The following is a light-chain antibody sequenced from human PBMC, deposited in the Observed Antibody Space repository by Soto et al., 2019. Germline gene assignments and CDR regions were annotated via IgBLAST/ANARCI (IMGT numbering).Light chain of an antibody. Sequence: SSELTQPPSVSVAPGQTARITCGGNNIESKSVHWYQQRPGQAPVLVIYVDSDRPSGIPDRFSASTSGNTAALTISRVEAGDVADYYCQVWDTISDHYVFGSGTKLTVL. CDR2: VDS. J-gene: IGLJ1*01. CDR3: QVWDTISDHYV. V-gene: IGLV3-21*02. CDR1: NIESKS.